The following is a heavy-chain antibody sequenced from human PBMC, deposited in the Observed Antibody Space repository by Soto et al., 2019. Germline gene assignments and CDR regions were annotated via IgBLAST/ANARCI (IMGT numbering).Heavy chain of an antibody. D-gene: IGHD6-19*01. V-gene: IGHV3-9*01. Sequence: ALGLSSAVSGFTFCGFATQRVRQAPGKGLEWVAGIIWNSAYIVYADSVKGRFTISRGNAKNSLHLQMDSLRAEDTALYYCVKDSTVSGVRQGLDFWGRGTLVTVSS. CDR1: GFTFCGFA. CDR2: IIWNSAYI. J-gene: IGHJ4*02. CDR3: VKDSTVSGVRQGLDF.